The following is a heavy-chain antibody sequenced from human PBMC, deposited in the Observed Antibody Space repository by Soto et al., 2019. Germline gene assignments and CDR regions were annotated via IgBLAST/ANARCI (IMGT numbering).Heavy chain of an antibody. CDR3: ARGLDDSGYDPLAENYYYYGMDV. D-gene: IGHD5-12*01. J-gene: IGHJ6*02. V-gene: IGHV1-2*02. CDR1: GYTCTGYY. Sequence: ASVKVSCKASGYTCTGYYMHWVRQAPGQGLEWMGWINPNSGGTNYAQKFQGRVTMTRDTSISTAYMELSRLRSDDTAVYYCARGLDDSGYDPLAENYYYYGMDVWGQGTTVTVSS. CDR2: INPNSGGT.